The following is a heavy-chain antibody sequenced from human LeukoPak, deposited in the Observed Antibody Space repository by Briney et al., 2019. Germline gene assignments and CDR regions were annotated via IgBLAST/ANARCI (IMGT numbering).Heavy chain of an antibody. D-gene: IGHD1-26*01. Sequence: GGSLRLSCAASGFTFNNYATHWVRQAPGKGLEWVAIISFDGGNKYYADSVKGRFTISRDNSKNTLYLQMNSLRAEDTAVYYCARDGIVGSPLFKFDYWGQGTLVTVSS. CDR1: GFTFNNYA. V-gene: IGHV3-30-3*01. CDR3: ARDGIVGSPLFKFDY. CDR2: ISFDGGNK. J-gene: IGHJ4*02.